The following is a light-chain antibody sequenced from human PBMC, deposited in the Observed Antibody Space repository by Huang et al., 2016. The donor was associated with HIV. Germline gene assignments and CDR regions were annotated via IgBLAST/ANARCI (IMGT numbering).Light chain of an antibody. V-gene: IGKV4-1*01. Sequence: DLIMTQSPDSLAVSLRERASLTCRSSQSVYSSSTSKDYMAWFQQKPGQPPRLLLFWASTREAGADDRSRGSGCGKHDTLSIAGLEAEDAAIYYCQQYDSSPQTFGRGTRVEVK. CDR2: WAS. J-gene: IGKJ4*01. CDR3: QQYDSSPQT. CDR1: QSVYSSSTSKDY.